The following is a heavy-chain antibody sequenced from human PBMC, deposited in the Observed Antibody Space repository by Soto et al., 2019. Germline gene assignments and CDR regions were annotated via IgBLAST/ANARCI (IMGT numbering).Heavy chain of an antibody. CDR2: ISAYNGNT. Sequence: GASVKVSCKASGYTFTTYGFSWVRQAPGQGLEWMGWISAYNGNTNYAQKLQGRVTMTTDTSTSTAYMELRSLRSDDTATYYCTRAYGAETFDFWGQGTRVTVSS. CDR3: TRAYGAETFDF. CDR1: GYTFTTYG. V-gene: IGHV1-18*01. J-gene: IGHJ5*01. D-gene: IGHD3-10*01.